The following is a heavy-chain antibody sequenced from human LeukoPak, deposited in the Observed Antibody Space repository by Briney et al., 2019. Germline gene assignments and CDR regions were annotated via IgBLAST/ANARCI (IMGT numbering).Heavy chain of an antibody. D-gene: IGHD6-6*01. CDR2: MYYSGST. CDR3: ARATRAARHFDY. Sequence: SETLSLTCTVSGGSISSISYYWGWIRQPPGKGLEWIVSMYYSGSTYNNPSLKSRVTISVDTSKNQFSLKLSSVTAADTAVYYCARATRAARHFDYWGQGTLVSVSS. CDR1: GGSISSISYY. J-gene: IGHJ4*02. V-gene: IGHV4-39*07.